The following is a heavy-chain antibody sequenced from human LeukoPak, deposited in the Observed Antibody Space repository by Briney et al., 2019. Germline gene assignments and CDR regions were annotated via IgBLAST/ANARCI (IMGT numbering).Heavy chain of an antibody. Sequence: ASVTVSCTASGYTFTSYGISWVRQAPGQGLEWMGWISAYNGNTNYAQKLQGRVTMTTDTSTSTAYMELRSLRSDDTAVYYCARDIVVVPAAIRGGYYYYYGMDVWGQGTTVTVSS. D-gene: IGHD2-2*02. V-gene: IGHV1-18*01. CDR2: ISAYNGNT. J-gene: IGHJ6*02. CDR3: ARDIVVVPAAIRGGYYYYYGMDV. CDR1: GYTFTSYG.